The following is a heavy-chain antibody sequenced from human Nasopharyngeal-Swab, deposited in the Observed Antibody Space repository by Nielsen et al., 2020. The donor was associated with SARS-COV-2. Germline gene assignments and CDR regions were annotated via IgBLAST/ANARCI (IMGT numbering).Heavy chain of an antibody. J-gene: IGHJ4*02. CDR3: ARGPALTEYFDY. CDR1: GFTFSDYY. V-gene: IGHV3-11*01. D-gene: IGHD3-16*01. CDR2: ISSSGSTI. Sequence: GSLKISCAASGFTFSDYYMSWIRQAPGKGLEWVSYISSSGSTIYYADSVKGRFTISRDNAKNSLYLQMNSLRAEDTAVYYCARGPALTEYFDYWGQGTLVTVSS.